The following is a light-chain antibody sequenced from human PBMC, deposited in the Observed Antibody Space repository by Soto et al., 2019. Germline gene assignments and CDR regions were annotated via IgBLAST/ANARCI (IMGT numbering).Light chain of an antibody. CDR1: QSVSSW. Sequence: DFQMTQSPSTLSSSVGDRVTITCRVSQSVSSWLAWYQQKPGKAPKLLIYKASSLETGVPSRFSGSGTGTEFTLTISSLQPDDSATYYCQQYNSYPLTFGGGTKVEIK. CDR3: QQYNSYPLT. V-gene: IGKV1-5*03. CDR2: KAS. J-gene: IGKJ4*01.